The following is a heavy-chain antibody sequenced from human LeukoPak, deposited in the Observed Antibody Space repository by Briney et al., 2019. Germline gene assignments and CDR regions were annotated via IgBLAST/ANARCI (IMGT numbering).Heavy chain of an antibody. D-gene: IGHD3-3*01. V-gene: IGHV1-2*02. CDR3: ARARDPIRFLEWLSSFDY. CDR2: INPNSGGT. J-gene: IGHJ4*02. CDR1: GYTFTGYY. Sequence: ASVKVSCKASGYTFTGYYVHWVRQAPGQGLEWMGWINPNSGGTNYAQKFQGRVTMTRDTSISTAYMELSRLRSDDTAVYYCARARDPIRFLEWLSSFDYWGQGTLVTVSS.